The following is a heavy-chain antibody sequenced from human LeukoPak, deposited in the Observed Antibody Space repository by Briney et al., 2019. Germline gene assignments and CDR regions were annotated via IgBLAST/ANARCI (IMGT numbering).Heavy chain of an antibody. J-gene: IGHJ4*02. V-gene: IGHV3-23*01. D-gene: IGHD3-9*01. Sequence: GRSLSLSCTASGFAFSSDAMSWLRQAPGKGLERLSDISGSSGSTYYAGSVKGRFTISRDNSKNTLYLQMNSLRAEDTAVYYCAKPSPRDAYDILTGYPYYFDYGGQGTLGTVSS. CDR1: GFAFSSDA. CDR2: ISGSSGST. CDR3: AKPSPRDAYDILTGYPYYFDY.